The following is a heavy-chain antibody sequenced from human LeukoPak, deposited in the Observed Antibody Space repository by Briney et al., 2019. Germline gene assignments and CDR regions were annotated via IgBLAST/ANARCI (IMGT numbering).Heavy chain of an antibody. D-gene: IGHD3-10*01. CDR3: AKDRITLWFGEFLDAFDI. J-gene: IGHJ3*02. V-gene: IGHV3-23*01. CDR2: ISGSGVST. CDR1: GFTFSNYA. Sequence: GGSLRLSCAASGFTFSNYAMSWVRQAPGKGLEWVSAISGSGVSTYYADSVKGRFTISRDNSKKTLYLQMNSLRAEDTAVYYCAKDRITLWFGEFLDAFDIWGQGTMVTVSS.